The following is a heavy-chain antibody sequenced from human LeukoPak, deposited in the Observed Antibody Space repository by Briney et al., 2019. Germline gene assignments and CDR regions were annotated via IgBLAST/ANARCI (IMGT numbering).Heavy chain of an antibody. Sequence: PGGSLRLSCAASGFTSSLTSSSSALDWLRQTPGKGLELFSTISGTASKTYYADSVKGRFTISRDNSKNTMDLQMNCLRAEDTAVYYCANDLRGYNRPHECWGQGSRVTVSS. CDR3: ANDLRGYNRPHEC. CDR2: ISGTASKT. CDR1: GFTSSLTSSSSA. J-gene: IGHJ4*02. D-gene: IGHD1-1*01. V-gene: IGHV3-23*01.